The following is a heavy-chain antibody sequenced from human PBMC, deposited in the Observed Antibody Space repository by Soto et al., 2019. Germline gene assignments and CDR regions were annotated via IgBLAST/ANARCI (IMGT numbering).Heavy chain of an antibody. D-gene: IGHD3-3*01. J-gene: IGHJ5*02. CDR2: TSYTGNT. CDR3: ARKGWRFGVVPRGGLAP. V-gene: IGHV4-59*01. CDR1: GGSITSYH. Sequence: SETLSLTCIVSGGSITSYHWSWIRQFPGKGLEWIAYTSYTGNTNYNPSLQSRVTISMDTSKNQLSLKLTSMTAADTAVYYCARKGWRFGVVPRGGLAPWGQGSLVTVSS.